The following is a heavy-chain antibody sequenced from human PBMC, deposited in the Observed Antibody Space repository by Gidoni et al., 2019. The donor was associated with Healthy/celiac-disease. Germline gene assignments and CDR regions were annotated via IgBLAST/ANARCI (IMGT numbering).Heavy chain of an antibody. D-gene: IGHD6-19*01. Sequence: QVQLQQWGAGLLKPSETLSLTCAVYGGSFSGYYWSWIRQPPGKGLEWIGEINHSGSTNYNPSLKSRVTISVDTSKNQFSLKLSSVTAADTAVYYCARSQWLAHYYYYYGMDVWGQGTTVTVSS. CDR3: ARSQWLAHYYYYYGMDV. CDR1: GGSFSGYY. J-gene: IGHJ6*02. CDR2: INHSGST. V-gene: IGHV4-34*01.